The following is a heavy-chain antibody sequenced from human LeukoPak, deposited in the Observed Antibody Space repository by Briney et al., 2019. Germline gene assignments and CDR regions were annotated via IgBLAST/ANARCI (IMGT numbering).Heavy chain of an antibody. V-gene: IGHV4-39*01. CDR3: ARQVDSSSWYYFDY. J-gene: IGHJ4*02. Sequence: SETLSLTCTVSGGSISSSSYYWGWIRQPPGKGLEWIGSIYYSGSTYYNPSLKSRVTISVDTSKNQFSLRLSSVTAADTAVYYCARQVDSSSWYYFDYWGQGTLVTVSS. CDR1: GGSISSSSYY. D-gene: IGHD6-13*01. CDR2: IYYSGST.